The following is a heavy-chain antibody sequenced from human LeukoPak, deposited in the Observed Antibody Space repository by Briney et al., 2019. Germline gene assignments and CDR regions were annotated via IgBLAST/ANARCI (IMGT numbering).Heavy chain of an antibody. V-gene: IGHV1-69*05. D-gene: IGHD3-3*01. CDR1: GYTFTSYG. CDR2: IIPIFGTA. CDR3: ARSGYDFWSGYYPANY. Sequence: SVKVSCKASGYTFTSYGISWVRQAPGQGLEWMGRIIPIFGTANYAQKFQGRVTITTDESTSTAYMELSSLRSEDTAVYYCARSGYDFWSGYYPANYWGQGTLVTVSS. J-gene: IGHJ4*02.